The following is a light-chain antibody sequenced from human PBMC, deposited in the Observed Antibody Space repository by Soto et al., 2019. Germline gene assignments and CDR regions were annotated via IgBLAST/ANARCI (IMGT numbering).Light chain of an antibody. Sequence: DIQMTQSPSSLSASVGDRVTITCRASQSISTYLAWYQQKPGRAPKLLIYDASGLEGGVPSRFSGSGSGTEFTLTISSLQPDDFATYYCQHYNSYSEAFGQGTKV. CDR2: DAS. CDR1: QSISTY. CDR3: QHYNSYSEA. J-gene: IGKJ1*01. V-gene: IGKV1-5*01.